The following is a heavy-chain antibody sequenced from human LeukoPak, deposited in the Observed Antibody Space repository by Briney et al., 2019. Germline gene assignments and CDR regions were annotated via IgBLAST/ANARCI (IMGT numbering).Heavy chain of an antibody. CDR1: GFTFSSYS. J-gene: IGHJ4*02. Sequence: PTGGSLRLSCAVSGFTFSSYSMNWVRQAPGKGLEWVSDISRSSTTIYYADSVKGRFTVSRDNAKNSLYLQMNSLRAEDTAVYYCARAGYSSSWYLYWGQGTLVTVSS. CDR2: ISRSSTTI. V-gene: IGHV3-48*01. CDR3: ARAGYSSSWYLY. D-gene: IGHD6-13*01.